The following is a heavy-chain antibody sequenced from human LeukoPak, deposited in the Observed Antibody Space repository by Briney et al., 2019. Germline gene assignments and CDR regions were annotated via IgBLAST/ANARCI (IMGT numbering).Heavy chain of an antibody. CDR3: AKEVVAATPRYYYYYGMDV. J-gene: IGHJ6*02. CDR1: GFTFSSYW. V-gene: IGHV3-74*01. Sequence: PGGSLRLSCAASGFTFSSYWMHWVRQAPGKGLMWVSRIKNDGYETNYADSVKGRFTISRDNAKNSLYLQMNSLRAEDTALYYCAKEVVAATPRYYYYYGMDVWGQGTTVTVSS. D-gene: IGHD2-15*01. CDR2: IKNDGYET.